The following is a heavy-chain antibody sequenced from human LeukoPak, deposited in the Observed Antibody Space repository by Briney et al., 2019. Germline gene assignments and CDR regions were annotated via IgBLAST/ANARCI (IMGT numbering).Heavy chain of an antibody. V-gene: IGHV3-20*01. CDR3: ARVYYDSYYYYMDV. D-gene: IGHD3-22*01. Sequence: PGGSLRLSCAASGFTFDDYGMSWVRQAPGKGLEWVSGINWNGGSTGYADSVKGRFTISRDNAKNSLYLQMNSLRAEDTALYHCARVYYDSYYYYMDVWGKGTTVTISS. J-gene: IGHJ6*03. CDR2: INWNGGST. CDR1: GFTFDDYG.